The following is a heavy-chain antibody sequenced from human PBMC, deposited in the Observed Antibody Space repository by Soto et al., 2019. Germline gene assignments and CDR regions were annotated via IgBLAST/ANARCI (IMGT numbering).Heavy chain of an antibody. V-gene: IGHV3-23*01. CDR3: AKDLPEXSSSSRGRDYYYYGMDV. CDR2: ISGSGGST. Sequence: LRLSCAASGFTFSSYAMSWVRQAPGKGLEWVSAISGSGGSTYYADSVKGRFTISRDNSKNTLYLQMNSLRAEDTAVYYCAKDLPEXSSSSRGRDYYYYGMDVWGQGTTVTVSS. J-gene: IGHJ6*02. D-gene: IGHD6-6*01. CDR1: GFTFSSYA.